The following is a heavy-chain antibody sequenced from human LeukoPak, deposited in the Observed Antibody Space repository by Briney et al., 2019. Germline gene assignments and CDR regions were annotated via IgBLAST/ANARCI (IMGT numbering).Heavy chain of an antibody. CDR2: INHSGST. CDR1: GGSFSGYY. Sequence: SETLSLTCAVYGGSFSGYYWSWIRQPPGKGLEWIGEINHSGSTNYNPSLKSRVTISVDTSKNQFSLKLSSVTAADTAVYYCASGRRPRRFDYWGQGTLVTVSS. CDR3: ASGRRPRRFDY. V-gene: IGHV4-34*01. J-gene: IGHJ4*02.